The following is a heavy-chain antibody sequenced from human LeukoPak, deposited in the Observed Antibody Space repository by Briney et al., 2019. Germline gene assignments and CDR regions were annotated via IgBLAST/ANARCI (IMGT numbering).Heavy chain of an antibody. D-gene: IGHD3-10*01. CDR2: ISSNGGST. V-gene: IGHV3-64D*06. CDR1: GFTFSRNA. J-gene: IGHJ5*02. CDR3: VKLGEDYYGSGSYYNP. Sequence: PGGSLRLSCAASGFTFSRNAMTWVRQAPGKGLEYVSAISSNGGSTYYADSVKGRFTISRDNSKNTLYLQMSSLRAEDTAVYYCVKLGEDYYGSGSYYNPWGQGTLVTVSS.